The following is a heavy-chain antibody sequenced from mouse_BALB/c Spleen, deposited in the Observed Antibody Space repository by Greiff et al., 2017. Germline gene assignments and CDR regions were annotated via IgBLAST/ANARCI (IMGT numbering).Heavy chain of an antibody. D-gene: IGHD3-3*01. CDR2: INSNGGST. Sequence: EVMLVESGGGLVQPGGSLKLSCAASGFTFSSYGLSWVRQTPDKRLELVATINSNGGSTYYPDSVKGRFTISRDNAKNTLYLQMSSLKSEDTAMYYCARGGRDEAMDYGGQGTAVTVSS. V-gene: IGHV5-6-3*01. CDR3: ARGGRDEAMDY. CDR1: GFTFSSYG. J-gene: IGHJ4*01.